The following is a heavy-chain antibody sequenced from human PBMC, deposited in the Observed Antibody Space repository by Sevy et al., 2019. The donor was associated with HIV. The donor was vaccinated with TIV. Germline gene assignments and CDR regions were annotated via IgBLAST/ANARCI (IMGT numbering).Heavy chain of an antibody. D-gene: IGHD6-13*01. J-gene: IGHJ6*02. CDR1: GGSISSSSYY. CDR2: IYYSGST. V-gene: IGHV4-39*01. CDR3: ARHARAAYYYYYYGMDV. Sequence: SETLSLTCTVSGGSISSSSYYWDWIRQPPGKGLEWIGSIYYSGSTYYNPSLKSRVTISVDTSKNQFSLKLSSVTAADTAVYYCARHARAAYYYYYYGMDVWGQGTTVTVSS.